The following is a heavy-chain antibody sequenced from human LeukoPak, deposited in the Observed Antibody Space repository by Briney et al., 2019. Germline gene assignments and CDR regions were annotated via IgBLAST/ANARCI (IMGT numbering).Heavy chain of an antibody. CDR2: INHSGST. J-gene: IGHJ3*02. D-gene: IGHD2-2*02. CDR1: GGSFSGYY. CDR3: ARDSYRPDAFDI. V-gene: IGHV4-34*01. Sequence: SETLSLTCAVYGGSFSGYYWSWIRQPPGKGLEWIGEINHSGSTNYNPSLKSRVTISVDTSKNRFSLKLSSVTAADTAVYYCARDSYRPDAFDIWGQGTMVTVSS.